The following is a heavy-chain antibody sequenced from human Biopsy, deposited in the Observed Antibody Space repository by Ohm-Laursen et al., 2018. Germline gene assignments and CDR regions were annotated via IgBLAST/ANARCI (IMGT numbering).Heavy chain of an antibody. V-gene: IGHV3-21*01. J-gene: IGHJ6*02. D-gene: IGHD3-16*01. CDR1: GVTLSGYK. CDR3: ATSGAADSWGNYYGMDV. CDR2: ISGSSTYI. Sequence: SLRLSCSASGVTLSGYKMNWVRQAPGKGPEWVSSISGSSTYIYYAGSVKGRFTISRDNAKNSLSLQMNSLRADDTAVYYCATSGAADSWGNYYGMDVWGQGTTVTVSS.